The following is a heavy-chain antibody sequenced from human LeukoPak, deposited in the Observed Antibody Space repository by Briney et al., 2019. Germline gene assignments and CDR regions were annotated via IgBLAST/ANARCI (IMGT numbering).Heavy chain of an antibody. Sequence: SETLSLTCAVYGGSFSGYYWSWLRQPPGKGLEWIGEINHSGSTNYNPSLKSRVTMSVDTSKNQFSLKLSSVTAADTAVYYCARVFVAGKSYYYGMDVWGQGTTVTVSS. D-gene: IGHD6-19*01. CDR3: ARVFVAGKSYYYGMDV. CDR1: GGSFSGYY. J-gene: IGHJ6*02. V-gene: IGHV4-34*01. CDR2: INHSGST.